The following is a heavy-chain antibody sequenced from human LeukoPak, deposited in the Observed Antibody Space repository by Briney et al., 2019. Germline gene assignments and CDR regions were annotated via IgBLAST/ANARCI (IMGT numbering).Heavy chain of an antibody. J-gene: IGHJ4*02. CDR1: GFLFSSHG. D-gene: IGHD4/OR15-4a*01. CDR2: IRFDGTIK. V-gene: IGHV3-30*02. CDR3: AKDRDRLSDYPDY. Sequence: GSLRLSCAASGFLFSSHGLHWVRQAPGKGLEWVAFIRFDGTIKHYADSVKGRFTISRDNSKNTLYLQMNSLRAEDTAMCYCAKDRDRLSDYPDYWGQGTLVTVSS.